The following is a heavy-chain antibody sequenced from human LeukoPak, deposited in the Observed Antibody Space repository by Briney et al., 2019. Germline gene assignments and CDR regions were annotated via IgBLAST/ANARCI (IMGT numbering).Heavy chain of an antibody. CDR1: GYSFTSYW. D-gene: IGHD3-22*01. Sequence: GESLKISFKGSGYSFTSYWIGWVRQMPGKGLEWMGTIYPGDSDTRYSPSFQGQVTISADKSISTAYLQWSSLKASDTAMYYCARPLYDRSGYYSPFDYWGQGTLVTVSS. CDR3: ARPLYDRSGYYSPFDY. V-gene: IGHV5-51*01. J-gene: IGHJ4*02. CDR2: IYPGDSDT.